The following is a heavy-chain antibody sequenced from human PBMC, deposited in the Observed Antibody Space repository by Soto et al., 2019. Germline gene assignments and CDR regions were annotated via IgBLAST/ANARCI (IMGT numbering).Heavy chain of an antibody. CDR3: ARGGMVIIPTATAFDY. CDR2: IYASGST. V-gene: IGHV4-4*07. J-gene: IGHJ4*02. CDR1: GGSIITYY. D-gene: IGHD2-2*01. Sequence: SETLSLTCTFSGGSIITYYWSWIRQPAGKGLEWIGRIYASGSTNYNPSLKSRVTMSVATSKNQFSLKLSSVTAADTAVYYCARGGMVIIPTATAFDYWGQGTLVTVSS.